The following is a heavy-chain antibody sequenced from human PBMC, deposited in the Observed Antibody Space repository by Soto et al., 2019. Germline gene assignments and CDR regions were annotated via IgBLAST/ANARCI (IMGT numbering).Heavy chain of an antibody. Sequence: ASVKVSCKASGYTFTSYAMHWVRQAPGQRLEWMGWINAGNGNTKYSQKFQGRVTITRDTSASTAYMELSSLRSEDTAVYYCAREEGGDYDILTGYYPTKYYYYGMDVWGQGTTVTVSS. V-gene: IGHV1-3*01. CDR3: AREEGGDYDILTGYYPTKYYYYGMDV. CDR2: INAGNGNT. CDR1: GYTFTSYA. D-gene: IGHD3-9*01. J-gene: IGHJ6*02.